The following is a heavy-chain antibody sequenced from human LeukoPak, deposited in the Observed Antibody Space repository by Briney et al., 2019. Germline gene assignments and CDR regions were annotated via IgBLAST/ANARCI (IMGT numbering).Heavy chain of an antibody. CDR3: ANFERTVAGPYNWFDP. D-gene: IGHD6-19*01. J-gene: IGHJ5*02. V-gene: IGHV3-23*01. CDR1: GFTFSSYA. Sequence: GGSLRLSCAASGFTFSSYAMSWVRQAPGKGLECVSGISASGSNTYYADSVKGRFTISRDNSRNTLYVQMNSLRAEDTAVYYCANFERTVAGPYNWFDPWGQGTLVTVSS. CDR2: ISASGSNT.